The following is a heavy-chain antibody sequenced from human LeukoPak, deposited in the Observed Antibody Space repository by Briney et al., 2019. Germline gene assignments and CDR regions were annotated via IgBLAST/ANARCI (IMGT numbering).Heavy chain of an antibody. V-gene: IGHV1-69*13. CDR3: ARGRYCSSTSCPFDY. Sequence: SVKVSCKASGGTFSSYAISWVRQAPGQGLEWMGEINPMFGTTNFAQRFQGRVTMTADESTSTAYMELSRLRSEDTAVYYCARGRYCSSTSCPFDYWGQGTLVTVSS. D-gene: IGHD2-2*01. CDR2: INPMFGTT. J-gene: IGHJ4*02. CDR1: GGTFSSYA.